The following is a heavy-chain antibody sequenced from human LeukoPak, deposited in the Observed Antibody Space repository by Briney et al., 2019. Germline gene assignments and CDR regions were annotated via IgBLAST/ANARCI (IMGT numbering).Heavy chain of an antibody. D-gene: IGHD5-12*01. CDR3: ARAPPPYSPYYYYYGMDV. J-gene: IGHJ6*04. CDR2: IYYSGST. V-gene: IGHV4-31*03. CDR1: GGSISSGGYY. Sequence: SETLSLTCTVSGGSISSGGYYWSWIRQHPGKGLEWIGYIYYSGSTYCNPSLKSRVTISVDTSKNQFSLKLSSVTAADTAVYYCARAPPPYSPYYYYYGMDVWGKGTTVTVSS.